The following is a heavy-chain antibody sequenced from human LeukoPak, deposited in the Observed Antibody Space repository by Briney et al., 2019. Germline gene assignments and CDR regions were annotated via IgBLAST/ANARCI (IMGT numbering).Heavy chain of an antibody. D-gene: IGHD1-26*01. CDR2: IYYSGST. Sequence: SETLSLTCTVSGGSISSYYWSWIREPPGKGLEWIGYIYYSGSTNYNPSLKSRVTISVDTSKNQFSLKLSSVTDADTAVYYCAGGLLGATEYGGQGTLVTVSS. CDR3: AGGLLGATEY. CDR1: GGSISSYY. J-gene: IGHJ1*01. V-gene: IGHV4-59*01.